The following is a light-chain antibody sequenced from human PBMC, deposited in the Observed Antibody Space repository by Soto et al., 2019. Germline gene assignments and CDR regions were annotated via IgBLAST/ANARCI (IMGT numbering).Light chain of an antibody. J-gene: IGKJ5*01. Sequence: DFQMTQSPSSVSASVGDRVTITFRASEGISSWLAWYQQKPGKAPKLLIYAASSLQSGVPSRFSGSGSGTDFTLTISSLQPEDFAIYYCQQTYTTPEITFGQGTRLENK. CDR1: EGISSW. CDR3: QQTYTTPEIT. V-gene: IGKV1-12*01. CDR2: AAS.